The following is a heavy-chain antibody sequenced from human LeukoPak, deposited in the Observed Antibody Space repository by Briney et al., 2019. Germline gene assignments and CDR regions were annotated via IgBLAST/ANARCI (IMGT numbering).Heavy chain of an antibody. J-gene: IGHJ4*02. CDR3: AIEQWELKY. CDR2: ISDSGGLT. Sequence: GGSLRLSCAASGFTFYNSGMGWVRQAPGKGLEWISAISDSGGLTYYADSVKGRFTISRDDSKNTLYLQMHSLKAEDTAVYYCAIEQWELKYWGQGTLVTVSS. D-gene: IGHD1-26*01. V-gene: IGHV3-23*01. CDR1: GFTFYNSG.